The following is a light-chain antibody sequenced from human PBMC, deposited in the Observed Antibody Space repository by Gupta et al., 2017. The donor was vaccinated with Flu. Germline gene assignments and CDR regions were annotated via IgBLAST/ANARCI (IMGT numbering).Light chain of an antibody. V-gene: IGLV1-47*01. CDR1: SSNIGSNY. CDR2: RNN. Sequence: QSVLTQPPSASGTPGQSVTISCSGSSSNIGSNYLYWYPHCPGTAPNLLIYRNNKRPSGVPDRFSGSKSGTSASLAISGLPSEDEADYYCAAGDDSRSGWVFGGGTKLTVL. CDR3: AAGDDSRSGWV. J-gene: IGLJ3*02.